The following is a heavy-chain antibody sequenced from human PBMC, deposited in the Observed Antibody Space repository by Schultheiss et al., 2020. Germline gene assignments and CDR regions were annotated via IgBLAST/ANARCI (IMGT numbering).Heavy chain of an antibody. V-gene: IGHV6-1*01. Sequence: LRLSCAISGDSVSSNSAAWNWIRQSPSRGLEWLGRTYYRSKWYNDYAVSVKSRITINPDTSKNQFSLQLNSVTPEDTAVYYCAKGAGTGFDPWGQGTLVTVSS. CDR3: AKGAGTGFDP. D-gene: IGHD3-10*01. J-gene: IGHJ5*02. CDR1: GDSVSSNSAA. CDR2: TYYRSKWYN.